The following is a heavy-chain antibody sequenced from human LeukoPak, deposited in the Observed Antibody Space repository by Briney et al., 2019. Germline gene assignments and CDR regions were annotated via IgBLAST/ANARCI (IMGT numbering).Heavy chain of an antibody. V-gene: IGHV5-51*01. CDR1: GCSITSYW. Sequence: GESLKISCEGAGCSITSYWIAWVRQMPGKGLEWMGIIYPGDSDTRYSPSFQGQVTISADKSISTAYLQWSSLKASDTAMYYCARHLVLRGVWSGYQHYGMEVWGQGTTVTISS. D-gene: IGHD3-3*01. J-gene: IGHJ6*02. CDR2: IYPGDSDT. CDR3: ARHLVLRGVWSGYQHYGMEV.